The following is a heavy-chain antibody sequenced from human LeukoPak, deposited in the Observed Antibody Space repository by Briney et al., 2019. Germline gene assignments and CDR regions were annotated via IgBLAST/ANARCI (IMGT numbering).Heavy chain of an antibody. J-gene: IGHJ4*02. CDR3: ARDVGDISPWFYFDY. V-gene: IGHV3-74*01. CDR2: INSDGSST. D-gene: IGHD3-16*01. CDR1: GFTFSSYW. Sequence: GGSLRLSCAASGFTFSSYWMHWVRQAPGKGLVWVSRINSDGSSTSYADSVKGRFTISRDNAKNTLYLQMNSLRAEDTALYYCARDVGDISPWFYFDYWGQGTLVSVSS.